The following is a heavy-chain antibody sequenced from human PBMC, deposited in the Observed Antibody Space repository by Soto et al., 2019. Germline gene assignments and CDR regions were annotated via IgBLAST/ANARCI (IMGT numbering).Heavy chain of an antibody. D-gene: IGHD1-20*01. CDR3: ARRWDNWNYFDY. J-gene: IGHJ4*02. CDR1: GYSFTTYW. V-gene: IGHV5-51*01. Sequence: GESLKISCEVSGYSFTTYWIGWVRQMPGKGLEWIGILYPGDSDTRYSPSFQGQVTISADMSISTAYLQWSSLKASDTAMYYCARRWDNWNYFDYWGQGTLVTVSS. CDR2: LYPGDSDT.